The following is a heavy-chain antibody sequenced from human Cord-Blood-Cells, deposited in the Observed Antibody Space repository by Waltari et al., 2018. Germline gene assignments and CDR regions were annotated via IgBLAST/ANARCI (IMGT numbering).Heavy chain of an antibody. V-gene: IGHV1-8*01. J-gene: IGHJ6*02. CDR2: INANSGNT. CDR3: ARLRTDDFWSGYYYYYYGMDV. D-gene: IGHD3-3*01. Sequence: QVQLVQSGAEVKKPGASVKVSCKASGYTFTSYDINWVRQATGQGLEWMGWINANSGNTGYAQKFQGRVTMTRNTSISTAYMELSSLRSEDTAVYYCARLRTDDFWSGYYYYYYGMDVWGQGTTVTVSS. CDR1: GYTFTSYD.